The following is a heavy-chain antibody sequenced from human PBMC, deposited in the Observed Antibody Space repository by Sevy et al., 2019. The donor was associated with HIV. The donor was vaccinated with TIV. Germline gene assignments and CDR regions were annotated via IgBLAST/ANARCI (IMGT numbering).Heavy chain of an antibody. J-gene: IGHJ4*02. Sequence: ASVKVSCKVSGYTFTTYCITWVRQAPGQGLEWMGWISPHNGDTNYARKLQGKVSMTTDTSTTAAYMGLRGVTADDTALYYCARACCSGGRCYSLAYWGQGTLVTVSS. CDR3: ARACCSGGRCYSLAY. D-gene: IGHD2-15*01. CDR2: ISPHNGDT. CDR1: GYTFTTYC. V-gene: IGHV1-18*04.